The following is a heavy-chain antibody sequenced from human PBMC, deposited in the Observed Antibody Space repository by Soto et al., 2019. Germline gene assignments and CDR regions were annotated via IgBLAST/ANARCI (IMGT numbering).Heavy chain of an antibody. V-gene: IGHV3-30*18. J-gene: IGHJ4*01. CDR3: AKEDPSGRYSLDY. D-gene: IGHD1-26*01. CDR2: ISYYGTNE. CDR1: GFTFSGYG. Sequence: AGGSLRLSCEASGFTFSGYGMHRVRQAPGKGLEWVAVISYYGTNEYYEDSVKGRFTISRDNSKNTLYLQMNSLRIEDTAVYFCAKEDPSGRYSLDYWGHGSQVTNSS.